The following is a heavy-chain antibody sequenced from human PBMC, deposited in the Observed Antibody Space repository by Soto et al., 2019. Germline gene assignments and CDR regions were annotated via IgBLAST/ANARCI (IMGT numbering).Heavy chain of an antibody. V-gene: IGHV1-69*06. Sequence: SVKVSCKASGGTFSSYAISWVRQAPGQGLEWMGGIIPIFGTANYAQRFQGRVTITADKSTSTAYMELSSPRSEDTAVYYCARSRITMVRGVIMTSAFDIWGQGTMVTVSS. CDR1: GGTFSSYA. D-gene: IGHD3-10*01. J-gene: IGHJ3*02. CDR3: ARSRITMVRGVIMTSAFDI. CDR2: IIPIFGTA.